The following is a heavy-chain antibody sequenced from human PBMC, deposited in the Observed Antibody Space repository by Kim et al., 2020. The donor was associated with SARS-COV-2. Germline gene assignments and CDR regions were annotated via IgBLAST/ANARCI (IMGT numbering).Heavy chain of an antibody. Sequence: GGSLRLSCAASGFTFSSYTMNGVRQAPGKGREWVSYISSSSSTIYYAASWKGRFTISRDNAKNSLYLQMNSLGAEDTAVYYCARGLTPKGYSSSWYLYFDLWGRGTLGTVSS. J-gene: IGHJ2*01. V-gene: IGHV3-48*04. CDR1: GFTFSSYT. D-gene: IGHD6-13*01. CDR2: ISSSSSTI. CDR3: ARGLTPKGYSSSWYLYFDL.